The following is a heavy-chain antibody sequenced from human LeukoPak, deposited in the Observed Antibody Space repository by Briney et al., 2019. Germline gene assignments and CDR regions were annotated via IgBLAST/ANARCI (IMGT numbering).Heavy chain of an antibody. J-gene: IGHJ3*02. CDR2: IYHSGST. CDR3: ARDALISSGYYFDAFDI. CDR1: GGSISSSSYY. V-gene: IGHV4-39*07. D-gene: IGHD3-22*01. Sequence: SETLSLTCTVSGGSISSSSYYWGWIRQPPGKGLEWIGSIYHSGSTYYNPSLKSRVTISVDTSKNQFSLKLSSVTAADTAVYYCARDALISSGYYFDAFDIWGQGTMVTVSS.